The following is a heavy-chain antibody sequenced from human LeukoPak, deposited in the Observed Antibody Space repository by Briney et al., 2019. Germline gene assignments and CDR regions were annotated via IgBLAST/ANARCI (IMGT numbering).Heavy chain of an antibody. D-gene: IGHD1-14*01. CDR1: GGSISSYY. Sequence: PSETLSLTCTVSGGSISSYYWSWIRQPPGKGLEWIGYIYYSGSTNYNPSPKSRVTISVDTSKNQFSLKLSSVTAADTAVYYCASLKRITDAFDIWGQGTMVTVSS. J-gene: IGHJ3*02. CDR2: IYYSGST. CDR3: ASLKRITDAFDI. V-gene: IGHV4-59*08.